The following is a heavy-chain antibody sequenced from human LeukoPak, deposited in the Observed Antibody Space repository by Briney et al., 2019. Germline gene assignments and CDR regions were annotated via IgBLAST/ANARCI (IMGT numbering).Heavy chain of an antibody. D-gene: IGHD3-22*01. CDR2: ISGSGGRI. V-gene: IGHV3-23*01. Sequence: GGSLRLSCAASGLTFSSYAMSWVRQAPGKGLEWVSAISGSGGRIYYADSVKGRFTISRDNSKNTLYLQMRSLRAEDTAVYYCAKDQVYYSSGYYGYFDYWGHGTLLTVSS. CDR1: GLTFSSYA. J-gene: IGHJ4*01. CDR3: AKDQVYYSSGYYGYFDY.